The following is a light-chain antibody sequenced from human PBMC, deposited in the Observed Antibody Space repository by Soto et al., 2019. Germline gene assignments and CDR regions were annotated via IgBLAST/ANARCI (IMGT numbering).Light chain of an antibody. CDR2: DAS. CDR1: QSISSW. Sequence: DIQMTPSPSTLSASVVDRVTITCRASQSISSWLAWYQQTPGKAPKLLIYDASSLESGVPSRFSGSGSGTEFTLTISSLQPDDFATYYCQQYNSYLFGQGTKVDIK. J-gene: IGKJ1*01. CDR3: QQYNSYL. V-gene: IGKV1-5*01.